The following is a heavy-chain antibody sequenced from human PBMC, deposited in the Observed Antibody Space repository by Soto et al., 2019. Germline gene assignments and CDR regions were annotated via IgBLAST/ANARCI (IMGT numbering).Heavy chain of an antibody. Sequence: QVQLVESGGGVVQPGRSLRLSCAASGFTFSNYGMHWVPQAPGKGLEWVAVISYDGSNKYYADSVKGRFTISRDNSKNTLHLQMNSLRAEDTAVYYCAKDPDYGDYGHLDSWGQGTLVTVSS. CDR3: AKDPDYGDYGHLDS. CDR2: ISYDGSNK. D-gene: IGHD4-17*01. J-gene: IGHJ4*02. CDR1: GFTFSNYG. V-gene: IGHV3-30*18.